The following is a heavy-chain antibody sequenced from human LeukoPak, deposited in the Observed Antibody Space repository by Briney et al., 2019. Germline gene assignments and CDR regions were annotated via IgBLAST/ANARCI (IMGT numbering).Heavy chain of an antibody. V-gene: IGHV3-49*03. CDR1: GFTFGDFP. Sequence: GGSLRLSCSTSGFTFGDFPVTWFRQAPGKGLEWVGFIRSQLYDGTTEYAASVKGRFTISRDDSKSIAYLQMNSLKSEDTAVYYCTRDGYSGYDPYYFDYWGQGILVTVSS. CDR3: TRDGYSGYDPYYFDY. CDR2: IRSQLYDGTT. D-gene: IGHD5-12*01. J-gene: IGHJ4*02.